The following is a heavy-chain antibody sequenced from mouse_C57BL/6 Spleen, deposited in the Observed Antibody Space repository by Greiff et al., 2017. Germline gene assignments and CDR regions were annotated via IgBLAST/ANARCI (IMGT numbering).Heavy chain of an antibody. Sequence: EVKLQESGAELVKPGASVKLSCTASGFNIKDYYMHWVKQRTEQGLEWIGRIDPEDGETKYAPKFQGKATITADTSSNTAYLQLSSLTYEDTAVYYCARGITTVVAKDYWGQGTTLTVSS. V-gene: IGHV14-2*01. J-gene: IGHJ2*01. CDR1: GFNIKDYY. CDR2: IDPEDGET. CDR3: ARGITTVVAKDY. D-gene: IGHD1-1*01.